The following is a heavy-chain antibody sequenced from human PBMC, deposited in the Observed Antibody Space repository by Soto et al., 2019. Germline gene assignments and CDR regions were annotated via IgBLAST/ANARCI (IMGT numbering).Heavy chain of an antibody. CDR1: GYTFTSYF. J-gene: IGHJ4*02. V-gene: IGHV1-46*01. CDR2: INPSGGST. CDR3: ARGTATLFDH. Sequence: QVQVVQSGAEVKKPGASVKVSCKASGYTFTSYFIHWVRQAPGQGPEWMGMINPSGGSTSYAQEFQGRVTMTSDTSTSTVDMELRRLRSEDTAVYYCARGTATLFDHWGQGTLVTVSS.